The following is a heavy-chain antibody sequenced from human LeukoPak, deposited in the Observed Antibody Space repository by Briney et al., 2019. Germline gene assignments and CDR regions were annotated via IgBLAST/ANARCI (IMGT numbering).Heavy chain of an antibody. V-gene: IGHV3-23*01. J-gene: IGHJ3*02. CDR3: AKGPWDLPHAFDI. CDR1: GFTFSSHA. Sequence: TGGSLRLSCAASGFTFSSHAMNWVRQAPGKGLECVSTMTGSGSITRYADSVKGRFIISRDNSKNTLYLQMNSLRAEDTAIYYCAKGPWDLPHAFDIWGLGTMVTVSS. CDR2: MTGSGSIT. D-gene: IGHD1-26*01.